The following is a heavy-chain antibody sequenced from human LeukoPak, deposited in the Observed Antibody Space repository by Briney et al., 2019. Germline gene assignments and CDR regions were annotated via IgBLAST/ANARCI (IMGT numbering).Heavy chain of an antibody. J-gene: IGHJ4*02. Sequence: SETLSLTCSVSAGSISDYYWSWIRQPPGKGLEWIGYIYYSGSTNYNPSLKSRVTISVDTSKNQFSLKLSSVTAADTAVYYCAREGDSSGYFDYWGQGTLVTVSS. D-gene: IGHD3-22*01. V-gene: IGHV4-59*01. CDR3: AREGDSSGYFDY. CDR2: IYYSGST. CDR1: AGSISDYY.